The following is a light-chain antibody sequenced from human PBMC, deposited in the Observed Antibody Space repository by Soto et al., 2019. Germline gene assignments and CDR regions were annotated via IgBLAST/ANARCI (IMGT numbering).Light chain of an antibody. CDR1: QSVSNN. J-gene: IGKJ1*01. Sequence: EIVLKQSPGTLSLSPWERATLSCRASQSVSNNYLAWYQQKPGQAPRLLIYGASTRATGIPARFSGSGSGTEFTLTISSLQSEDFAVYYCQQYNNWPRTFGQGTKVDIK. CDR2: GAS. CDR3: QQYNNWPRT. V-gene: IGKV3-15*01.